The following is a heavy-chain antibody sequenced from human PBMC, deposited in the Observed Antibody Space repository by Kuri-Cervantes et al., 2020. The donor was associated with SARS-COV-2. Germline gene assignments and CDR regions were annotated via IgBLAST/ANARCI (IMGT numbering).Heavy chain of an antibody. J-gene: IGHJ4*02. D-gene: IGHD2/OR15-2a*01. CDR2: IYYSGST. CDR3: ARHAVLQQYYFDY. CDR1: GGSISSSSYY. V-gene: IGHV4-39*01. Sequence: SEILSLNCTVSGGSISSSSYYWGWIRQPPGKGLEWIGSIYYSGSTYYNPSLKSRVTISVDTSKNQFSLKLSSVTAADTAVYYCARHAVLQQYYFDYWGQGTLVTVSS.